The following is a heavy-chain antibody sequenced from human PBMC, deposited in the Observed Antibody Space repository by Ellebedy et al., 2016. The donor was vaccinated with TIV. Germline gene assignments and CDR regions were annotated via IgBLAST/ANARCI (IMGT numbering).Heavy chain of an antibody. CDR1: GFTFSSCW. CDR3: ARHPPLGLA. Sequence: GESLKISXAASGFTFSSCWMSWVRQTPGKGLEWVANIKQDGSETHYVDSVKGRFTISRDNAKNSLYLQMTSLRAEDTGVYYCARHPPLGLAWGQGTLVTFSS. D-gene: IGHD7-27*01. CDR2: IKQDGSET. V-gene: IGHV3-7*01. J-gene: IGHJ5*02.